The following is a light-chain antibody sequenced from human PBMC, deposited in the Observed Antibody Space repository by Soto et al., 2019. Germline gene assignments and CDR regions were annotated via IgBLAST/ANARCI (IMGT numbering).Light chain of an antibody. CDR1: SSDIGSYDL. CDR2: EVT. Sequence: QSALTQPASVSGSPGQSITISCTGTSSDIGSYDLVSWYQQHPGTAPKLIIYEVTKRPSGVSTRFSGSKSGNTASLTISGLQAVDEADYYCCSFADFTYVFGTGNKVTVL. J-gene: IGLJ1*01. CDR3: CSFADFTYV. V-gene: IGLV2-23*02.